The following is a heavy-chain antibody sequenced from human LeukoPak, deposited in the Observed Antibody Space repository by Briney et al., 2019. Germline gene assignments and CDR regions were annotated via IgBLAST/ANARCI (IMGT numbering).Heavy chain of an antibody. CDR1: GGSISSSTYY. CDR3: ARGAQRGVFDI. D-gene: IGHD6-25*01. V-gene: IGHV4-39*07. CDR2: ISYTGTT. Sequence: SETLSLTCTVSGGSISSSTYYWGWIRQSPGKGLEWIGSISYTGTTYYKSSLKSRVTISVDTSKNQFSLKLTSVTAADTAVYFCARGAQRGVFDIWGQGTMVTVSS. J-gene: IGHJ3*02.